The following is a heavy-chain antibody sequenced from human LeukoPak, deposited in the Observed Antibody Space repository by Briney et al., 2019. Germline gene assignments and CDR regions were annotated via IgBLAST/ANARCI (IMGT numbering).Heavy chain of an antibody. V-gene: IGHV4-39*01. CDR1: GGSVSNSSYF. CDR2: IYYSGST. Sequence: PSETLSLTCTVSGGSVSNSSYFWGWIRQPPGKGLEWIGSIYYSGSTYYNPSLKSRVTISVDTSKNQFSLKLSSVTAADTAVYYCARHDGRRDGYNPYFDYWGQGTLVTVSS. J-gene: IGHJ4*02. D-gene: IGHD5-24*01. CDR3: ARHDGRRDGYNPYFDY.